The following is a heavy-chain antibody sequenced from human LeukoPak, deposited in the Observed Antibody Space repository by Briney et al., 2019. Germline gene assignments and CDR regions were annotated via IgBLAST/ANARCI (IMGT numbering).Heavy chain of an antibody. CDR1: GYTFTGYY. CDR3: ARPMGSSSWYYFDY. J-gene: IGHJ4*02. V-gene: IGHV1-2*02. Sequence: ASVKVSCKASGYTFTGYYMHWVRQAPGQGLEWMGWINPNSGGTNYAQKLQGRVTMTRDTSISTAYMELSRLRSDDTAVYYCARPMGSSSWYYFDYWGQGTLVTVSS. CDR2: INPNSGGT. D-gene: IGHD6-13*01.